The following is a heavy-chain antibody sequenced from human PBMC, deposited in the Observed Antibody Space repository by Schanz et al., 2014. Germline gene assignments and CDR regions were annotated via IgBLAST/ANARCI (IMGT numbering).Heavy chain of an antibody. CDR3: VKDPDKYNWNDVEGMDV. V-gene: IGHV3-30*04. CDR2: ISYDGSNK. J-gene: IGHJ6*01. Sequence: VQLVESGGGLVQPGGSLKLSCAASGFTFSASAMHWVRQSPGKGLEWVALISYDGSNKYYADSVKGRFTISRDNSKNTLYLQMKSLRVEDTAVYYCVKDPDKYNWNDVEGMDVWGPGTTVTVSS. CDR1: GFTFSASA. D-gene: IGHD1-1*01.